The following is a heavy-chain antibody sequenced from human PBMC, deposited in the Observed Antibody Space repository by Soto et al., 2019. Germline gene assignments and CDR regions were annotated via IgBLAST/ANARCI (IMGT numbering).Heavy chain of an antibody. V-gene: IGHV3-9*01. Sequence: PGGSLRLSCAASGFTFDDYGIHWVRQAPGKGLEWVSGISWNSGSIGYADSVKGRFTISRDNAKNSLFLQMNSLRAEDTALYFCSKVCTTHTFGPLDPWGQGTVVTVSS. CDR2: ISWNSGSI. CDR1: GFTFDDYG. D-gene: IGHD1-1*01. J-gene: IGHJ5*02. CDR3: SKVCTTHTFGPLDP.